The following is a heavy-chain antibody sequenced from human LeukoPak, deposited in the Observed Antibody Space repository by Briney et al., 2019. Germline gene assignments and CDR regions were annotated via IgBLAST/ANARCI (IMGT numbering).Heavy chain of an antibody. J-gene: IGHJ4*02. CDR1: GFTFSIYE. D-gene: IGHD3-22*01. Sequence: PGGSLRLSCAASGFTFSIYEMNWVRQAPGKGLEWVSDISSSGSTTHYADSVRGRFTISRDNAKNSLYLQMNSLRDEDTAVYYCASYFDSSAYYYGRRIFDSWGQGTLVTVSS. CDR3: ASYFDSSAYYYGRRIFDS. CDR2: ISSSGSTT. V-gene: IGHV3-48*03.